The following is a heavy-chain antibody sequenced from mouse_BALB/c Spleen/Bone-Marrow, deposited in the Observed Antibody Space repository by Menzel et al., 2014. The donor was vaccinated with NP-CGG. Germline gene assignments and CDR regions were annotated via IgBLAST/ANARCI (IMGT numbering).Heavy chain of an antibody. Sequence: VQLQQSGAELVKPGASVKLSCKTSGYTFTSYWIQWVKQRPGQGLGWIGEIFPGTGTTYYNEKFKGKATLTIDTFSSTAYMQLSSLTSEDSAVYFCASRDSSGYVPDYWGQGTTLTVSS. J-gene: IGHJ2*01. CDR1: GYTFTSYW. CDR3: ASRDSSGYVPDY. V-gene: IGHV1S132*01. CDR2: IFPGTGTT. D-gene: IGHD3-2*01.